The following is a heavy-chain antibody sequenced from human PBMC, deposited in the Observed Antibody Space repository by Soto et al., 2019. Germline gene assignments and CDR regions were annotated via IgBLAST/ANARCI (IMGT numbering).Heavy chain of an antibody. CDR1: GGSISSGGYY. CDR3: ARNLGRIAVAGTAVHGMDV. Sequence: PSETLSLTCTVSGGSISSGGYYWSWIRQHPGKGLEWIGYIYYSGSTYYNPSLKSRVTISVDTSKNQFSLKLSSVTAADTAVYYCARNLGRIAVAGTAVHGMDVWGQGTTVTVSS. V-gene: IGHV4-31*03. J-gene: IGHJ6*02. D-gene: IGHD6-19*01. CDR2: IYYSGST.